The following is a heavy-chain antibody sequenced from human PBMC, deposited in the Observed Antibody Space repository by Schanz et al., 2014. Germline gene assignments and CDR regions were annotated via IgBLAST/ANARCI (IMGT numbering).Heavy chain of an antibody. V-gene: IGHV4-39*01. CDR1: GGSISTSSRY. Sequence: QLHLQESGPGLAKPSETLSLICSVSGGSISTSSRYWGWIRQSPGKGLEWLGCLYYTGKTHYNPSLKSKVPISLATSKNQFSRTLTSVTAADTAVYYCVRHGNYEFWHGPTPQFENWGQGTLVTVS. D-gene: IGHD3-3*01. CDR2: LYYTGKT. CDR3: VRHGNYEFWHGPTPQFEN. J-gene: IGHJ4*02.